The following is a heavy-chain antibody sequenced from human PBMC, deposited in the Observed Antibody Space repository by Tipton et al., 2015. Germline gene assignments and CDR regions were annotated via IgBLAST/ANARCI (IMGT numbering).Heavy chain of an antibody. D-gene: IGHD2-15*01. CDR3: ARGGNNWFDP. V-gene: IGHV4-4*02. J-gene: IGHJ5*02. CDR2: TYYSGNT. Sequence: GLVKPSGTLSLTCVVSDGSISSISWWSWVRQHPEKGLEWIGDTYYSGNTNYNPSLKSRVTMSVDTSKNQFSLKLTSVTAADTAVYYCARGGNNWFDPWGQGTLVTVSS. CDR1: DGSISSISW.